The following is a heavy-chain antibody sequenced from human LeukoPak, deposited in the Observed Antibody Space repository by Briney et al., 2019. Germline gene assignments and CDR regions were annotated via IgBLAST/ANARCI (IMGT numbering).Heavy chain of an antibody. CDR2: ISDSSSST. Sequence: GGSLRLSCAASGFTFNNYAMSWVRQPPGKGLEWVSTISDSSSSTYYADSVKGRFTISRDNYRNTLYLQMDSLRAEDTAIYYCAKVPYSDYGSGRPPFMDVWGQGTTVAVSS. D-gene: IGHD3-10*01. J-gene: IGHJ6*02. V-gene: IGHV3-23*01. CDR3: AKVPYSDYGSGRPPFMDV. CDR1: GFTFNNYA.